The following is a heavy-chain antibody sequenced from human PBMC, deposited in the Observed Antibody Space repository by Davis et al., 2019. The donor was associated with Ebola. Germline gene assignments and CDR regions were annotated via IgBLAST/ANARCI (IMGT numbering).Heavy chain of an antibody. J-gene: IGHJ5*02. CDR3: AKVALGGLIPT. Sequence: SETLSLTCAVYGGSFSGYYWSWIRQPPGKGLEWIGYIYYSGSTNYNPSLKSRVTISVDTSKNQFSLKLSSVTAADTAVYYCAKVALGGLIPTWGQGTLVTVSS. V-gene: IGHV4-59*08. CDR1: GGSFSGYY. CDR2: IYYSGST. D-gene: IGHD5-12*01.